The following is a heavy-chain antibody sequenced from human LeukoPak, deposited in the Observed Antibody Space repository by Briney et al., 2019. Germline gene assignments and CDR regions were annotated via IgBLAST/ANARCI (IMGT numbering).Heavy chain of an antibody. CDR1: GGSISSNNW. CDR2: IYHSGST. Sequence: SETLSLTCAVSGGSISSNNWWSWVRQPPGKGLEWIGEIYHSGSTDYNPSLESRVTISVDKSKSQFSLKLSSVTAADTAVYYCARGFYGSGSYSSPGFHAFDVWGQGTMVTVSS. D-gene: IGHD3-10*01. CDR3: ARGFYGSGSYSSPGFHAFDV. V-gene: IGHV4-4*02. J-gene: IGHJ3*01.